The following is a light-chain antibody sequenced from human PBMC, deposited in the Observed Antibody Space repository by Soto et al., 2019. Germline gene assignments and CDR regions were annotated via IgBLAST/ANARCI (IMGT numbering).Light chain of an antibody. V-gene: IGKV3-20*01. J-gene: IGKJ5*01. CDR3: QQFGSSPIT. Sequence: EIVLTQSPCTLSLSPGARASLSCRASQSVSSSYLAWYQQKPGQAPRRLIYGASSRATGIPDRFSGSGSGTDFTLTISRLEPEDFAVYYCQQFGSSPITFGQGTRLEIK. CDR1: QSVSSSY. CDR2: GAS.